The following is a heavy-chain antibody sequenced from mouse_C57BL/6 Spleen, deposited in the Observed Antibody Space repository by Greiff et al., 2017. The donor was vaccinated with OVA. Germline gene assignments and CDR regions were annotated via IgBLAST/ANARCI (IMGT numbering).Heavy chain of an antibody. CDR3: ARTYYCYDSSHFEY. CDR1: GYTFTSYW. Sequence: VQLQQPGAELVRPGSSVKLSCKASGYTFTSYWMHWVKQRPIQGLEWIGNIYPSDSETHYNQKFKDKATLTVDKSSSTAYMQLSSLTSEDSAVYYCARTYYCYDSSHFEYWGQGTTLTVSS. J-gene: IGHJ2*01. V-gene: IGHV1-52*01. D-gene: IGHD2-12*01. CDR2: IYPSDSET.